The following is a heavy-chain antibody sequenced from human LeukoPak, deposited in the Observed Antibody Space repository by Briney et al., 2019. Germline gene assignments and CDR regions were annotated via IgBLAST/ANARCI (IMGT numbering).Heavy chain of an antibody. V-gene: IGHV1-46*01. D-gene: IGHD2-21*01. Sequence: ASVKVSCKASGYTFTSYYMHWVRQAPGQGLEWMGIINPSGGSTSYAQKFQGRATMTRDTSTSTVYMELSSLRSEDTAVYYCARDIQGVAAKRIDYYYGMDVWGQGTTVTVSS. CDR2: INPSGGST. CDR3: ARDIQGVAAKRIDYYYGMDV. CDR1: GYTFTSYY. J-gene: IGHJ6*02.